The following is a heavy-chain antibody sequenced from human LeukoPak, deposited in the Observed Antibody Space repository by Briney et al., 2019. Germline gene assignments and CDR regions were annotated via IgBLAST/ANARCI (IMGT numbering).Heavy chain of an antibody. V-gene: IGHV4-34*01. CDR1: GGSFSGYY. D-gene: IGHD6-13*01. CDR2: INHSGST. Sequence: SETLSLTCAVYGGSFSGYYWSWIRQPPGKGLEWIGEINHSGSTNYNPSLKSRVTIPVDTSKNQFSLKLSSVTAADTAVYYCARGYSSSWLTFDYWGQGTLVTVSS. J-gene: IGHJ4*02. CDR3: ARGYSSSWLTFDY.